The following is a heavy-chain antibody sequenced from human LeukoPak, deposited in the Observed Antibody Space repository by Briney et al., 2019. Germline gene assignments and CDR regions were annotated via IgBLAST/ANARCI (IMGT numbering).Heavy chain of an antibody. D-gene: IGHD1-26*01. Sequence: ASVKVSCKASGYTFTGYYMHWVRQAPGQGLEWMGWINPNSGGTNYAQKFQGRVTKTRDTSISTAYMELSRLRSDDTAVYYCARAVGASPRDAFDIWGQGTMVTVSS. CDR2: INPNSGGT. V-gene: IGHV1-2*02. J-gene: IGHJ3*02. CDR3: ARAVGASPRDAFDI. CDR1: GYTFTGYY.